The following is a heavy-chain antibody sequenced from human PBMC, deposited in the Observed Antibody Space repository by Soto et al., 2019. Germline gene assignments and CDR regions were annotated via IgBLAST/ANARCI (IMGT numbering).Heavy chain of an antibody. J-gene: IGHJ4*01. CDR1: GFTFSGYA. CDR2: ISTSADRP. CDR3: AFKGTFHSPY. V-gene: IGHV3-23*01. Sequence: PXGSLRLSCAGSGFTFSGYAMTWVRQAPGKGLEWVSVISTSADRPDYADSVKGRFTISRDNSKNMLYLQMNSLRVEDTAIYYCAFKGTFHSPYWGHGNPVTVSS. D-gene: IGHD3-10*01.